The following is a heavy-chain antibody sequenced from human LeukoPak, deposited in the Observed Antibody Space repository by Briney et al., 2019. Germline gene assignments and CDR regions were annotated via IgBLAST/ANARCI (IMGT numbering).Heavy chain of an antibody. J-gene: IGHJ5*02. Sequence: PSETLSLTCTVSGDSVSSGGYHWSRIRQPPGKGLEWIGQIVNSGSANYNPSLKSRVTISLDTSKNQFSLKVRSVTIADTAVYYCARYPAGSGRSDRWGQGTLVTVSS. CDR2: IVNSGSA. V-gene: IGHV4-61*08. D-gene: IGHD3-10*01. CDR3: ARYPAGSGRSDR. CDR1: GDSVSSGGYH.